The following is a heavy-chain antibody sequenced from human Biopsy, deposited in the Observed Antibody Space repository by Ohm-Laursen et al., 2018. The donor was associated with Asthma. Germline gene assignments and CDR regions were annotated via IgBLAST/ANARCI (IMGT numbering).Heavy chain of an antibody. CDR2: ISYDGRNT. CDR1: GFTLDNYT. J-gene: IGHJ6*02. V-gene: IGHV3-30*04. CDR3: ARGGLHYYEYYGMDV. D-gene: IGHD2-21*02. Sequence: SLRLSCAAFGFTLDNYTMHWVRQAPGKGLEWVTIISYDGRNTYYADSVEGRFTISRDNSKNTLFLQMSSLRPEDTAVYYCARGGLHYYEYYGMDVWGQGTTVAVSS.